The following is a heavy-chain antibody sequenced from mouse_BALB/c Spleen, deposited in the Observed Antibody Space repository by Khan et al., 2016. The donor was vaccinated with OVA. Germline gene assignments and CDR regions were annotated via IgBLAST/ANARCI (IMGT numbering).Heavy chain of an antibody. Sequence: EVQLQQSGPELMKPGASVKISCEASGYSFTSYYIHWMIESHGTSLEWIGYIDPFSGATTYNQKFKGKATLTVDKSSNTAYIHLRNLTSEDSAVYYCTRHGYVAWFTYWGQGTLVTVSA. J-gene: IGHJ3*01. V-gene: IGHV1-31*01. CDR1: GYSFTSYY. CDR2: IDPFSGAT. D-gene: IGHD2-2*01. CDR3: TRHGYVAWFTY.